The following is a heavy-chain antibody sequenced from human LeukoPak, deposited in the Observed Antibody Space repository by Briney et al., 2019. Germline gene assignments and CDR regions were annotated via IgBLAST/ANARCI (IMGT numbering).Heavy chain of an antibody. CDR3: ARDGGLHTNFDY. CDR1: GFSFRNYW. Sequence: GGSLRLSCAASGFSFRNYWMGWVRQAPGKGLEWVDNTKPDGSAEYYADSVRGRFTASRDNANNLLYLQMNRLGAEDTAVYYCARDGGLHTNFDYWGQGTLLTVSS. D-gene: IGHD2-15*01. V-gene: IGHV3-7*01. CDR2: TKPDGSAE. J-gene: IGHJ4*02.